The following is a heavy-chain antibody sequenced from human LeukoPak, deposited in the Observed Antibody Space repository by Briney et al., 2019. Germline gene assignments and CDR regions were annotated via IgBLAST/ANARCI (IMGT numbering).Heavy chain of an antibody. Sequence: GGSLRLSCAASGFTFSNYGMNWVRQAPGKGLEWVSGITGSGGNTYYADSVKGRFTISRDNAKNSLYLQMNSLRAEDTAVYYCARDLYYYGSGSYYPQDYYYYMDVWGKGTTVTISS. CDR3: ARDLYYYGSGSYYPQDYYYYMDV. D-gene: IGHD3-10*01. J-gene: IGHJ6*03. CDR1: GFTFSNYG. CDR2: ITGSGGNT. V-gene: IGHV3-21*01.